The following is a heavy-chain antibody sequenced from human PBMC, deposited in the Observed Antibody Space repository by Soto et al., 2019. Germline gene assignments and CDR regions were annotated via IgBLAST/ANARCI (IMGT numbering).Heavy chain of an antibody. CDR3: AREGGDYYDSSGADY. CDR1: GFTFSDYY. D-gene: IGHD3-22*01. Sequence: QVPLVESGGGLVKPGGSLRLSCAASGFTFSDYYMSWIRQAPGKGLEWVSYISSSSSYTNYADSVKGRFTISRDNAKNSLYLQMNSLRAEDTAVYYCAREGGDYYDSSGADYWGQGTLVTVSS. CDR2: ISSSSSYT. V-gene: IGHV3-11*06. J-gene: IGHJ4*02.